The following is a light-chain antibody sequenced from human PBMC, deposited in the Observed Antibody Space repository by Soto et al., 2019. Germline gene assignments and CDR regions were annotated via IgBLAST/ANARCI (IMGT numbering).Light chain of an antibody. J-gene: IGKJ2*01. V-gene: IGKV1-9*01. CDR1: QDIGFY. CDR3: QQLKSFPYT. CDR2: SAS. Sequence: DIQLTQSPSFLSASVGDRVTITCRASQDIGFYLAWFQQKPGRAPNLLMYSASTSQSGVPSRFSVSGSGTERTLTINGRQPEDVASYYCQQLKSFPYTFGQGTKLEIK.